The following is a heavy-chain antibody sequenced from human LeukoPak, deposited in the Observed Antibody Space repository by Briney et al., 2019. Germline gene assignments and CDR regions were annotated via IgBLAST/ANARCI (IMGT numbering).Heavy chain of an antibody. Sequence: SETLSLTCTVSGGSISSYYWSWIRQPPGKGLEWIGYIYYSGSTNYNPSLKSRVTISVDTSKNQFSLKLSSVTAADTAVYYCARAAAYSHFDYWGQGTLVTVSS. V-gene: IGHV4-59*01. D-gene: IGHD2-2*01. CDR2: IYYSGST. CDR1: GGSISSYY. J-gene: IGHJ4*02. CDR3: ARAAAYSHFDY.